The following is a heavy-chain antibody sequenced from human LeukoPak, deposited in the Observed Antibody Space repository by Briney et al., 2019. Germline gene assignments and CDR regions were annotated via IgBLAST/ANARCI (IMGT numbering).Heavy chain of an antibody. V-gene: IGHV3-7*01. CDR1: GFSFKMFW. CDR2: INQDGSVQ. CDR3: ARDLAGGVGGDY. D-gene: IGHD6-13*01. Sequence: GGPLRLSCAASGFSFKMFWMSWIRQAPGKGLEWVAHINQDGSVQYFVDSVRGRFSVSRDNAKNSLYLQMNSLRAEGTAVYYCARDLAGGVGGDYWGQGTLVTVSS. J-gene: IGHJ4*02.